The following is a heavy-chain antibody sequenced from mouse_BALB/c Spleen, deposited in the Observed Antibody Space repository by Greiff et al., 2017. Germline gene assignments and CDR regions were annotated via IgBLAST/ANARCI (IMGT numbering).Heavy chain of an antibody. Sequence: EVMLVESGGGLVKPGGSLKLSCAASGFTFSSYAMSWVRQTPEKRLEWVASISSGGSTYYPDSVKGRFTISRDNARNILYLQMSSLRSEDTAMYYCARAYGNYGDYWGQGTTLTVSS. CDR1: GFTFSSYA. D-gene: IGHD2-1*01. J-gene: IGHJ2*01. V-gene: IGHV5-6-5*01. CDR2: ISSGGST. CDR3: ARAYGNYGDY.